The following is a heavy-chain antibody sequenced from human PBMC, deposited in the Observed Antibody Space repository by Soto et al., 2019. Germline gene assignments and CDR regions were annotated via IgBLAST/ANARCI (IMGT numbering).Heavy chain of an antibody. J-gene: IGHJ4*02. CDR2: ISGSGGST. Sequence: GGSLRLSCAASGFTFSSYAMSWVRQAPGKGLEWVSAISGSGGSTYYADSVKGRFTISRDNSKNTLYLQMNSLRAEDTAVYYCAKDVGIVVVQAAPLDYWGQGTLVTVAS. V-gene: IGHV3-23*01. CDR1: GFTFSSYA. CDR3: AKDVGIVVVQAAPLDY. D-gene: IGHD2-2*01.